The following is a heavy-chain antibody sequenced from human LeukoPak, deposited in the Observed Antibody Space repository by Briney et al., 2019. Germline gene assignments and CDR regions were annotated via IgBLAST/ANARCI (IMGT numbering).Heavy chain of an antibody. CDR1: GYTFTGQF. D-gene: IGHD6-19*01. Sequence: ASVKVSCKASGYTFTGQFIHWLRQAPGEGLEWMGWIDPPSGVPHYAQKFQDTVTLTRDTSTGTAYMELHRLQSDDTAVHYCARSGFSTGFYLDFWGQGTLISVSS. V-gene: IGHV1-2*02. CDR3: ARSGFSTGFYLDF. J-gene: IGHJ4*02. CDR2: IDPPSGVP.